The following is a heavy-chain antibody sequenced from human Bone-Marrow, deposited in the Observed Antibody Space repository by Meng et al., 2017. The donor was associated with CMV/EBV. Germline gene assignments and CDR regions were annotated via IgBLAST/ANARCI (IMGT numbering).Heavy chain of an antibody. CDR3: ERVGSSTSCYECYFDY. D-gene: IGHD2-2*01. Sequence: QVDLHQSAPRLGKPSQTLSLTCAIPGYSVSGNRAAWNWIRQAPSRRLEWMGRTYYRSKWYNDYAVSVKSRITINPDTSKNQYSLQLNSVTPEDTVVYYCERVGSSTSCYECYFDYWGQGTLVTVSS. CDR1: GYSVSGNRAA. V-gene: IGHV6-1*02. CDR2: TYYRSKWYN. J-gene: IGHJ4*02.